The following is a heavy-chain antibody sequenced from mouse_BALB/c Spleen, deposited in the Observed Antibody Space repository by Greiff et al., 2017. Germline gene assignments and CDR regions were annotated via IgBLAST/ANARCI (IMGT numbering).Heavy chain of an antibody. J-gene: IGHJ1*01. Sequence: VQLQQSGPGLVQPSQSLSITCTVSGFSLTSYGVHWVRQSPGKGLEWLGVIWSGGSTDYNAAFISRLSISKDNSKSQVFFKMNSLQADDTAIYYCASHFYYGNYYWYFDVRGAGTTVTVSS. CDR3: ASHFYYGNYYWYFDV. CDR2: IWSGGST. D-gene: IGHD2-1*01. CDR1: GFSLTSYG. V-gene: IGHV2-4-1*01.